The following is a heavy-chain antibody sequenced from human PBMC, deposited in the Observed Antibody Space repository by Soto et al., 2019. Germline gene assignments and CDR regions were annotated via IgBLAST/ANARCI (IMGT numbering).Heavy chain of an antibody. D-gene: IGHD3-10*01. V-gene: IGHV4-31*11. CDR1: GGYISSGGYY. J-gene: IGHJ4*02. CDR2: ISYTATT. Sequence: QVQLQESGPGLVKPSETLSLTCAVSGGYISSGGYYWTWIRQSGKGLEWIGYISYTATTYYSPSLQDRVTISLDTSKNQFSLRLISVTAADTAVYFCARSPPRGSDYWGQAILVTVAS. CDR3: ARSPPRGSDY.